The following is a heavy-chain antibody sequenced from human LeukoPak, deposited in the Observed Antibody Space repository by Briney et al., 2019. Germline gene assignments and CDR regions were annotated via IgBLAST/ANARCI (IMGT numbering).Heavy chain of an antibody. CDR2: IHPGDSDT. CDR3: ARSPPTVNFDY. V-gene: IGHV5-51*04. J-gene: IGHJ4*02. D-gene: IGHD4-11*01. Sequence: GAPLKILSKGPGYSITSYRIGWVRQMPGKRLACMGIIHPGDSDTRYSPSFQGQVTISADKPISTAYLQWSSLKASDTAMYYCARSPPTVNFDYWGQGTLVTVSS. CDR1: GYSITSYR.